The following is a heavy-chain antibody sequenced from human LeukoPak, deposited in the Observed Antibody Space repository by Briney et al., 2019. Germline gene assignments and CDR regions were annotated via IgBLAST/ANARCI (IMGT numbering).Heavy chain of an antibody. J-gene: IGHJ1*01. D-gene: IGHD1-26*01. CDR3: ARDPLSSVGATIGHFQH. V-gene: IGHV1-69*05. CDR1: GGTFSSYA. CDR2: IIPIFGTA. Sequence: SVKVSCKASGGTFSSYAISWVRQAPGQGLEWMGRIIPIFGTANYAQKFQGRVTITTDESTSTAYMELSSLRSEDTAVYYCARDPLSSVGATIGHFQHWGQGTLVTISS.